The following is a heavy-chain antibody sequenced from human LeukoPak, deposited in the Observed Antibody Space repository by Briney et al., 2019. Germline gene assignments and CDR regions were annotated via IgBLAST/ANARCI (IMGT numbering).Heavy chain of an antibody. Sequence: GGSLRLSCAASGFTFSSYWMSWVRQAPGKGLEWVSVIYSGGSTYYADSVKGRFTISRDNSKNTLYLQMNSLRAEDTAVYYCARGVGSGSRLRAGDYWGQGTLVTVSS. CDR3: ARGVGSGSRLRAGDY. CDR2: IYSGGST. CDR1: GFTFSSYW. V-gene: IGHV3-53*01. J-gene: IGHJ4*02. D-gene: IGHD1-26*01.